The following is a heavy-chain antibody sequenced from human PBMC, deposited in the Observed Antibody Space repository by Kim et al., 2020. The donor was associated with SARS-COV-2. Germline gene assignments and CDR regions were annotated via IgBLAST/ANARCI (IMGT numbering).Heavy chain of an antibody. CDR3: ARSTVIPGYYYYGMDV. Sequence: ASVKVSCKASGYTFTSYAMHWVRQAPGQRLEWMGWINAGNGNTKYSQKFQGRVTITRDTSASTAYMELSSLRSEDTAVYYCARSTVIPGYYYYGMDVWGQGTTVTVSS. D-gene: IGHD4-17*01. CDR2: INAGNGNT. CDR1: GYTFTSYA. J-gene: IGHJ6*02. V-gene: IGHV1-3*01.